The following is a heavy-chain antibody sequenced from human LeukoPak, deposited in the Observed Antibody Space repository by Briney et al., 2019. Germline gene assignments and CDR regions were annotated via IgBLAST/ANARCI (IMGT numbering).Heavy chain of an antibody. D-gene: IGHD6-6*01. CDR3: ARQNRYSSSSEFDY. J-gene: IGHJ4*02. CDR2: IYASGST. V-gene: IGHV4-59*08. Sequence: SETLSLTCTVSGGSISCYYWSWIRQPPGKGLEWIGYIYASGSTSYNPSLKSRVTISVDTSRNHLSLKLGSVTAADTAVYYCARQNRYSSSSEFDYWGLGTLVTVSS. CDR1: GGSISCYY.